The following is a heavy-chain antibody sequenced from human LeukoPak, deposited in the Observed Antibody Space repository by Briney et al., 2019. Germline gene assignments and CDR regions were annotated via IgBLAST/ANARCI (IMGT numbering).Heavy chain of an antibody. V-gene: IGHV3-21*05. J-gene: IGHJ4*02. Sequence: GGSLRLSCAAPGFTFSSYEMNWVRQAPGKGLEWVSYISSSSSYIYYADSVKGRFTISRDNAKNSLYLQMNSLRAEDTAVYYCATECSSTSCYAEPFDYWGQGTLVTVSS. D-gene: IGHD2-2*01. CDR2: ISSSSSYI. CDR1: GFTFSSYE. CDR3: ATECSSTSCYAEPFDY.